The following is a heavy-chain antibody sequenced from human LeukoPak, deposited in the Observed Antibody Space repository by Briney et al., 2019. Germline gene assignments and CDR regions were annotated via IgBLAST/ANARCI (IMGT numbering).Heavy chain of an antibody. V-gene: IGHV3-30-3*01. CDR3: ARDVYYAMDV. J-gene: IGHJ6*02. CDR2: ISYDGSNK. Sequence: GGSLRLSCAASGFTFSGYPIHWVRQAPGKGLEWVAVISYDGSNKYYADSVKGRFTISRDNSKNTLYLQMNSLRAEDTAVYYCARDVYYAMDVWGQGTTVTVSS. CDR1: GFTFSGYP.